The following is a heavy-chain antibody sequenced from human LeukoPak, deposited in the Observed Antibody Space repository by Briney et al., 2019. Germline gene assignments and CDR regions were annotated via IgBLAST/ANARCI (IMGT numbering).Heavy chain of an antibody. J-gene: IGHJ6*03. CDR3: ARGHSKYYDFWSGYRDYYYMDV. D-gene: IGHD3-3*01. CDR2: INHSGST. V-gene: IGHV4-34*01. CDR1: GGSFSGYY. Sequence: PSETLSLTCAVYGGSFSGYYRSWIRQPPGKGLEWIGEINHSGSTNYNPSLKSRVTISVDTSKNQFSLKLSSVTAADTAVYYCARGHSKYYDFWSGYRDYYYMDVWGKGTTVTVSS.